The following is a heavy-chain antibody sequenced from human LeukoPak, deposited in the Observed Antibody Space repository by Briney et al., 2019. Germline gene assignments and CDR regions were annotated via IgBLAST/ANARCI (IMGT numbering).Heavy chain of an antibody. CDR1: GFTFSSYW. Sequence: GGSLRLSCAASGFTFSSYWMTWVRQAPGKGLEWVASINEDESEKHYVDSVEGRFSISRDNPKSALYLQMNTLSAEDTAVYYCARDPGRRFDYWGQGTLVTVSS. CDR3: ARDPGRRFDY. V-gene: IGHV3-7*01. CDR2: INEDESEK. J-gene: IGHJ4*02.